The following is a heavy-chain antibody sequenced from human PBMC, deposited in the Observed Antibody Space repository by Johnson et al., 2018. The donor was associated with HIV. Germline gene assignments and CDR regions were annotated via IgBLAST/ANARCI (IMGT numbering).Heavy chain of an antibody. CDR3: ARDTGYCSGGRCDDAFDV. D-gene: IGHD2-15*01. Sequence: EVQLVESGGGLVKPGGSLRLSCAASGFTFSKAWMSWVRQAPGKGLEWVGRIKSKTDGGTTDYAATVQGRFTITRDDSKNTLYLQMNSLKIEDTALTQWARDTGYCSGGRCDDAFDVWGQGTVVTVSS. CDR1: GFTFSKAW. V-gene: IGHV3-15*01. J-gene: IGHJ3*01. CDR2: IKSKTDGGTT.